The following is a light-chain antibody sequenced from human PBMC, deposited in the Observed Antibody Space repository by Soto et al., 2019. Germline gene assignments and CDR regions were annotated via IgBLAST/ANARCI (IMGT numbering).Light chain of an antibody. CDR2: GAS. J-gene: IGKJ5*01. Sequence: VMTPSPDTLAVSPGEGGTLSGRAIESVSSNVAWYQQRPGQAPRLLIYGASTRATDTPVRFRGSGSGTEFTLTISSLQSEDLGVYYCQQYNNWPPSIIFGQGTRLEIK. CDR1: ESVSSN. CDR3: QQYNNWPPSII. V-gene: IGKV3-15*01.